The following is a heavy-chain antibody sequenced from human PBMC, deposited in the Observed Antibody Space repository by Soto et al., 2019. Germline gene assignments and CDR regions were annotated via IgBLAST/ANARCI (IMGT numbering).Heavy chain of an antibody. CDR1: GYTFTVYY. J-gene: IGHJ6*03. CDR2: INPNSGGT. V-gene: IGHV1-2*04. CDR3: ARQIGSSGYDPDYYYYYMDV. Sequence: ASVKVSCKASGYTFTVYYMHWVRQAPGQGLEWMGWINPNSGGTNYAQKFQGWVTMTRDTSISTAYMELSRLRSDDTAVYYCARQIGSSGYDPDYYYYYMDVWGKGTTVTVSS. D-gene: IGHD5-12*01.